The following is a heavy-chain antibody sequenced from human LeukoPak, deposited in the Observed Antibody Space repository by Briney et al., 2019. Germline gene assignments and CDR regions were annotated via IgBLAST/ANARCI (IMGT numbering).Heavy chain of an antibody. Sequence: SETLSLTCTVSDGSITGYYWSWIRQPPGKGLEWIAYVYYTGRTLYNPSLESCVTISVDTSKTQFSLKLTSVTAADTAVYYCARHIPVSYDAFDLWGRGTTVTVSS. CDR3: ARHIPVSYDAFDL. CDR1: DGSITGYY. J-gene: IGHJ3*01. D-gene: IGHD6-19*01. V-gene: IGHV4-59*08. CDR2: VYYTGRT.